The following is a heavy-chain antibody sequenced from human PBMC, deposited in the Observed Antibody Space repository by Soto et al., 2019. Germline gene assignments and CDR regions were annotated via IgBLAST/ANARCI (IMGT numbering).Heavy chain of an antibody. CDR3: AREEWAYCGGDCYST. V-gene: IGHV4-34*01. CDR2: INHSGST. CDR1: GGSCSGYY. Sequence: SETLSLTCAVYGGSCSGYYWSWIRQPPGKGLEWIGEINHSGSTNYNPSLKSRVTISVDTSKNQFSLKLSSVTAADTAVYYCAREEWAYCGGDCYSTWGQGTLVTVSS. J-gene: IGHJ5*02. D-gene: IGHD2-21*02.